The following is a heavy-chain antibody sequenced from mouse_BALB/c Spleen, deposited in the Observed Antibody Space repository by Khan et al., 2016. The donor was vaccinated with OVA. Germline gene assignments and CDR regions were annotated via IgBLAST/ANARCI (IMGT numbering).Heavy chain of an antibody. CDR2: ISYSGST. D-gene: IGHD1-2*01. Sequence: EVQLQESGPGLVKPSQSLSLTCTVTGYSITSGYGWNWIRQFPGNKLEWMGYISYSGSTNYNPSIKSRISITRDTSKNQFFLQLNAVTTEDTATYYCARTARIKYWGQGTTVTVSA. CDR1: GYSITSGYG. CDR3: ARTARIKY. J-gene: IGHJ2*01. V-gene: IGHV3-2*02.